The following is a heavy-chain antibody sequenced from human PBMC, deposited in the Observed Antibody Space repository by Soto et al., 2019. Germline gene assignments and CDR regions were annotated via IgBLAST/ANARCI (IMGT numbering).Heavy chain of an antibody. Sequence: EVRLLESGGGLAQPGGSRRLSCAASGFTFSSSAMNWVRHAPRKALEWVSSNRVGGGETFYAGSVRGLFTVSRDISRNALYLQIKSPRADETAIYYCAKCSVGTVRTSGWCNWLDPCGQGALVTVSS. J-gene: IGHJ5*02. D-gene: IGHD6-19*01. CDR3: AKCSVGTVRTSGWCNWLDP. CDR2: NRVGGGET. CDR1: GFTFSSSA. V-gene: IGHV3-23*01.